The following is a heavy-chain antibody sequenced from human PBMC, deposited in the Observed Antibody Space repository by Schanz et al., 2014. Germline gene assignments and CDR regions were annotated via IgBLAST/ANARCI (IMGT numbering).Heavy chain of an antibody. CDR1: GFIVSSTY. J-gene: IGHJ4*02. V-gene: IGHV3-66*01. CDR3: AREDCSATSCYFRY. D-gene: IGHD2-21*01. CDR2: IYSGVST. Sequence: EVQLVESGGDLVQPGGSQRLSCAASGFIVSSTYMTWVRQAPGKGLEWVSIIYSGVSTYYADSVKGRFTISRDNSKNTVYLQMNSLRAEDTAVYYCAREDCSATSCYFRYWGQGTLVTVSS.